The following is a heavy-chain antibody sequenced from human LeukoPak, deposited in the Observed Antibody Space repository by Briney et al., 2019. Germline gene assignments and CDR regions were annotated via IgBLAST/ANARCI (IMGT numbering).Heavy chain of an antibody. Sequence: GGSLRLSCAASGFTFSSHEMNWVRQAPGKGLEWIAYITDGGGRTDYADSVRGRFTISRDNSKNTLYLQMNSLRAEDTAVYYCAKDILLWFGEPPADPWGQGTLVTVSS. CDR1: GFTFSSHE. V-gene: IGHV3-23*01. CDR3: AKDILLWFGEPPADP. CDR2: ITDGGGRT. J-gene: IGHJ5*02. D-gene: IGHD3-10*01.